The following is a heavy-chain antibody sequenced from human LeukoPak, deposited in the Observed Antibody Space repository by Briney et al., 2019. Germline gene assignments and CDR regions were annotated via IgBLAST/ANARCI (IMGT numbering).Heavy chain of an antibody. CDR1: GGSFSGYY. Sequence: SETLSLTCAVYGGSFSGYYWNWIRQPPGKGLEWIGEINYSGSTNYNPSLKSRVTISVDTSKNQFSLKLSSVTAADTAVYYCARELFYRSGSYYGYYYYGMDVWGQGTTVTVSS. J-gene: IGHJ6*02. CDR2: INYSGST. D-gene: IGHD3-10*01. V-gene: IGHV4-34*01. CDR3: ARELFYRSGSYYGYYYYGMDV.